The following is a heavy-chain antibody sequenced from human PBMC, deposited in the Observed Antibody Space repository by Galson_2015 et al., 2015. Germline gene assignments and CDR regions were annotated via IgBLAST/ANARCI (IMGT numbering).Heavy chain of an antibody. CDR1: GGTFSSYA. D-gene: IGHD3-22*01. CDR3: ARDALGGYNPHYEY. J-gene: IGHJ4*02. CDR2: IIPIFGTA. V-gene: IGHV1-69*13. Sequence: SVKVSCKASGGTFSSYAISWVRQAPGQGLEWMGGIIPIFGTANYAQKFQGRVTITADESTSTAYMELSSLRSEDTAVYYCARDALGGYNPHYEYWGQGTLVTVSS.